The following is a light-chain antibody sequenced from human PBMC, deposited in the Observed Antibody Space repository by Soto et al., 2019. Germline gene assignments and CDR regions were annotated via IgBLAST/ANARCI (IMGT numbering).Light chain of an antibody. J-gene: IGLJ3*02. CDR2: RNN. V-gene: IGLV1-47*01. CDR3: AAWDDSVSGVWV. CDR1: SSNIGSNY. Sequence: QAVVTQPPSASGTPGQRVTISCSGSSSNIGSNYVYWYQQLPGSAPKLLIYRNNQRPSGVPDRFSGSKSGTSASLAISGLRSEDESDYYCAAWDDSVSGVWVFGGGTKVTVL.